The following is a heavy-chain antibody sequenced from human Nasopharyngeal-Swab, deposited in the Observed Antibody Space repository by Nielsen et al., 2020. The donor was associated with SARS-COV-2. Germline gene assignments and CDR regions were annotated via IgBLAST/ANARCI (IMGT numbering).Heavy chain of an antibody. J-gene: IGHJ4*02. CDR1: GFTFSSYS. CDR2: ISSSSSYI. CDR3: ARGKAGYCSSTSCYLYFDY. D-gene: IGHD2-2*01. V-gene: IGHV3-21*01. Sequence: GESLKISCAASGFTFSSYSMNWVRQAPGKGLEWASSISSSSSYIYYADSVKGRFTISRDNAKNSLYLQMNSLRAEDTAVYYCARGKAGYCSSTSCYLYFDYWGQGTLVTVSS.